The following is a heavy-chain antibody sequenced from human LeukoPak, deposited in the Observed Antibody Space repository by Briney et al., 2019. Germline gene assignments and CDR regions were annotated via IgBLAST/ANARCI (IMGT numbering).Heavy chain of an antibody. Sequence: GGSLRLSCAASGFTFSTYAMTWVRQAPGKGLEWVSGISTSGDRTYYADSVKGRFTISRDNSKNALYLQMNSLRAEDTAEYYCARSAVGTSCCTAVDYWGQGTLVTVSS. CDR2: ISTSGDRT. J-gene: IGHJ4*02. CDR3: ARSAVGTSCCTAVDY. CDR1: GFTFSTYA. D-gene: IGHD1-26*01. V-gene: IGHV3-23*01.